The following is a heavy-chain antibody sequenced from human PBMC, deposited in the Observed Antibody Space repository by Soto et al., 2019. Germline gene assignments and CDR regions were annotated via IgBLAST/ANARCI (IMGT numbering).Heavy chain of an antibody. CDR1: GFTFSSYW. Sequence: EVQLVESGGDLVQPGGSLRLSCAASGFTFSSYWMHWVRQDPEKGLVWVSRINGDGISTSYADSVKGRFTISRANAKDTLYLHMNSLGAEATAVYYCARISQGTYCRGGNCYSDYWGPGALVTVSS. D-gene: IGHD2-15*01. CDR2: INGDGIST. J-gene: IGHJ4*02. CDR3: ARISQGTYCRGGNCYSDY. V-gene: IGHV3-74*01.